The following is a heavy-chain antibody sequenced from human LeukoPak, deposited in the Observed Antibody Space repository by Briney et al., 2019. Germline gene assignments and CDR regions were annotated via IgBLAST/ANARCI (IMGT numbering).Heavy chain of an antibody. CDR2: INPNSGGT. Sequence: ASVKVSCKASGYTFTGYYMHWVRQAPGQGLEWMGWINPNSGGTNYAQKFQGRVTMTRDTSISTVYMELSRLRSDDTAVYYCARGYSSGWYADYWGQGTLVTVSS. CDR1: GYTFTGYY. CDR3: ARGYSSGWYADY. V-gene: IGHV1-2*02. D-gene: IGHD6-19*01. J-gene: IGHJ4*02.